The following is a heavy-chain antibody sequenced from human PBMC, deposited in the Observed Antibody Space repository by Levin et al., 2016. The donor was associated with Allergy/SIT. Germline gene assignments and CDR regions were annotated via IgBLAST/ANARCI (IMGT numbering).Heavy chain of an antibody. J-gene: IGHJ4*02. CDR2: ISGSGGST. Sequence: GESLKISCAASGFTVSSNYMSWVRQAPGKGLEWVSAISGSGGSTYYADSVKGRFTISRDNSKNTLFLQMNSLRADDTALYYCAKAMPGYTYGFDYWGQGTLVTVSS. D-gene: IGHD5-18*01. CDR1: GFTVSSNY. V-gene: IGHV3-23*01. CDR3: AKAMPGYTYGFDY.